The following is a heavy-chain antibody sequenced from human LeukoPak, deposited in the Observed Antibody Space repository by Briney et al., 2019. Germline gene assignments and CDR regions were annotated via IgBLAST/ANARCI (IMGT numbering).Heavy chain of an antibody. CDR2: IKQDGSEI. D-gene: IGHD3/OR15-3a*01. J-gene: IGHJ4*02. Sequence: PGGSLRLSCAASGFTFSIYWMSWVRQTPGKGLEWVANIKQDGSEIYYVESVKGRFTISRDNAKNPLYLQMNSLRAEDTALYHCGTFLDNLEGGVDFDYWGQGTLVTVSS. CDR1: GFTFSIYW. V-gene: IGHV3-7*01. CDR3: GTFLDNLEGGVDFDY.